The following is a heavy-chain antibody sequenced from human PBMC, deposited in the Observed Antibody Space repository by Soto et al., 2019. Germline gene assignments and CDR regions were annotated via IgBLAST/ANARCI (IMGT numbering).Heavy chain of an antibody. V-gene: IGHV5-10-1*01. Sequence: GESLKISCKGSGYSFTSYWISWVRQMPGKGLERMGRIDPSDSYTNYSPSFQGHVTISADKSISTAYLQWSSLKASDTAMYYCARLGYCSSTSCYILAFDIWGQGTMVTVSS. CDR1: GYSFTSYW. J-gene: IGHJ3*02. CDR3: ARLGYCSSTSCYILAFDI. CDR2: IDPSDSYT. D-gene: IGHD2-2*02.